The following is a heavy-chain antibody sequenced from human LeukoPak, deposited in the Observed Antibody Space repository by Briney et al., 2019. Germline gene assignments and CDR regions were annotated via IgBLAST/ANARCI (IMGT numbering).Heavy chain of an antibody. CDR1: GFTFSSYW. CDR3: ARLLVTYDYVWGSYGFDS. V-gene: IGHV3-7*01. D-gene: IGHD3-16*01. J-gene: IGHJ4*02. Sequence: GGSLRLSCAASGFTFSSYWMSWVRQAPGKGLEWVANIKEDGSEKYYVDSVKGGFTISRDNAKNSLYLQMNGLRAEDTAVFYCARLLVTYDYVWGSYGFDSWGQGTLVTVSS. CDR2: IKEDGSEK.